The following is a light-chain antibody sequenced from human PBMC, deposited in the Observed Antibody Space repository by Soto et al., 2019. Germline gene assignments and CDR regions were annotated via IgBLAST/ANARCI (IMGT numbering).Light chain of an antibody. CDR3: SSYTSSSTLYV. CDR1: SSDFGGYNY. CDR2: EVS. Sequence: QSELKRPASVSGAPGQSITISCTGTSSDFGGYNYVSWYQQHPGKAPKLMIYEVSNRPSGVSNRFSGSKSGNTASLTISGLQAEDEADYYCSSYTSSSTLYVFGTGTKVTV. J-gene: IGLJ1*01. V-gene: IGLV2-14*01.